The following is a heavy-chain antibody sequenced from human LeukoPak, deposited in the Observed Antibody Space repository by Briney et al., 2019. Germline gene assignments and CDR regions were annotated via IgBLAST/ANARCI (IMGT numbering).Heavy chain of an antibody. D-gene: IGHD7-27*01. Sequence: GGSLRLSCAYSGFAFSDYEMNWVRQAPRKGLEWVSYISSSGSIIYYADSVKGRFTISRDNAKRSLFLQMNSLRVEDTAVYYCARTMWGFDYWGQGTLVTVSS. CDR3: ARTMWGFDY. CDR1: GFAFSDYE. CDR2: ISSSGSII. V-gene: IGHV3-48*03. J-gene: IGHJ4*02.